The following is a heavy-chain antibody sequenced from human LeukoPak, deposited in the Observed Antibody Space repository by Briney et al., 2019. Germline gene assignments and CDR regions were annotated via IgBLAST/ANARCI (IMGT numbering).Heavy chain of an antibody. V-gene: IGHV1-69*06. D-gene: IGHD1-26*01. CDR1: GGTFSSYA. Sequence: SVKVSCMASGGTFSSYASSWVRQAPGQGLEWMGGIIPIFGTANYAQKFQGRVTITADKSTSTAYMELSSLRSEDTAVYYCARWEEGGDYFDYWGQGTLVTVSS. CDR3: ARWEEGGDYFDY. J-gene: IGHJ4*02. CDR2: IIPIFGTA.